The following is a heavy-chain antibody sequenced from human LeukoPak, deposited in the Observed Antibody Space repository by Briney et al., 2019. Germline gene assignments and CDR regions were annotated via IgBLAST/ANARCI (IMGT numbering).Heavy chain of an antibody. V-gene: IGHV3-21*01. CDR2: ISSSSSYI. J-gene: IGHJ4*02. CDR1: GFTFSSYW. Sequence: GGSLRLSCAASGFTFSSYWMHWVRQAPGKGLEWVSSISSSSSYIYYADSVKGRFTISRDNAKNSLYLQMNSLRAEDTAVYYCARVHLEWLSSPFDYWGQGTLVTVSS. CDR3: ARVHLEWLSSPFDY. D-gene: IGHD3-3*01.